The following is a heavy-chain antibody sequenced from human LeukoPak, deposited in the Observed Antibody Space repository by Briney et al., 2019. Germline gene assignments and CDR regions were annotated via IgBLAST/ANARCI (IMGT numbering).Heavy chain of an antibody. CDR2: IIPIFGTA. V-gene: IGHV1-69*13. J-gene: IGHJ3*02. CDR3: ARGGVVVVPAAILGIDAFGI. D-gene: IGHD2-2*02. Sequence: SVKVSCKASGGTFSSYAISWVRQAPGQGLEWMGGIIPIFGTANYAQKFQGRVTITADESTSTAYMELSSLRSEDTAVYYCARGGVVVVPAAILGIDAFGIWGQGTMVTVSS. CDR1: GGTFSSYA.